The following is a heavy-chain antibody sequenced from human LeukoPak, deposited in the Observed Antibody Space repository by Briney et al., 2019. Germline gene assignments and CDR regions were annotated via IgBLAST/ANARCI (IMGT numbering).Heavy chain of an antibody. CDR2: IIPIFGTA. D-gene: IGHD3-10*01. J-gene: IGHJ4*02. CDR3: ASRLDYYGSSIGEGFYFDY. V-gene: IGHV1-69*06. CDR1: GGTFSSYA. Sequence: SVKVSCKASGGTFSSYAISWVRQAPGQGLEWMGGIIPIFGTANYAQKFQGRVTITADKSTSTAYMELSSLRSEDTAVYYCASRLDYYGSSIGEGFYFDYWGQGTLVTVSS.